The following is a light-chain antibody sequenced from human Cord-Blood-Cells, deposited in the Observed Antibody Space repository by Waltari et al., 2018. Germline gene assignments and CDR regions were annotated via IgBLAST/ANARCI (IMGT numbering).Light chain of an antibody. V-gene: IGLV2-11*01. CDR2: DVS. J-gene: IGLJ2*01. CDR3: CSYAGSYTVV. Sequence: QSALSQPRSVSESPGQSVTISCTGTSSDVGAYNYVSWYQQHPGKAPQLMIYDVSKRPSGVPDRFSGSKSGNTASLTISGLQAEDEADYYCCSYAGSYTVVFGGGTKLTVL. CDR1: SSDVGAYNY.